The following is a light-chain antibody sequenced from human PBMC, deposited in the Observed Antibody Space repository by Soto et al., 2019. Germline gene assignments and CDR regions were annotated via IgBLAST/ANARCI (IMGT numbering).Light chain of an antibody. Sequence: QSALTQPASVSGSPGQSITISCTGTSSDVGGYNYVSWYQQHPGKAPKLMIYDVSNRPSGVSNRFSGSKSGNTASLTISGLQPEDEADYYCRSYTSTSTLVVFGGGTKLTVL. CDR2: DVS. J-gene: IGLJ2*01. CDR1: SSDVGGYNY. CDR3: RSYTSTSTLVV. V-gene: IGLV2-14*01.